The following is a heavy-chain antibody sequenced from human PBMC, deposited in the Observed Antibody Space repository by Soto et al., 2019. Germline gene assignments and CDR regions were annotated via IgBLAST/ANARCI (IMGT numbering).Heavy chain of an antibody. CDR3: ARGRRGYNWNRNYFDY. J-gene: IGHJ4*02. CDR1: GGSFSGYY. V-gene: IGHV4-34*01. Sequence: QVQLQQWGAGLLKPSETLSLTCAVYGGSFSGYYWSWIRQPPGKGLEWIGEINHSGSTNYNPSLKSRVTISVDTSKNQFSLKLSSVTAADTAVYYCARGRRGYNWNRNYFDYWGQGTLVTVSS. D-gene: IGHD1-20*01. CDR2: INHSGST.